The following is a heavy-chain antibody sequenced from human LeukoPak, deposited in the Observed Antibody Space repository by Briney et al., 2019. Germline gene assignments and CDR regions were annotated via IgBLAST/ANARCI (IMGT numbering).Heavy chain of an antibody. Sequence: PGGSLRLSCAASGFTFSSYAMHWVRQAPGKGLEWVSAIRGSGDSAYYAGSVRGRFTISRDNSKNTLFLQMNSLRAEDTAVYYCAKSKDGYNYGTFDIWGQGTMVTVSS. CDR2: IRGSGDSA. J-gene: IGHJ3*02. CDR3: AKSKDGYNYGTFDI. D-gene: IGHD5-24*01. V-gene: IGHV3-23*01. CDR1: GFTFSSYA.